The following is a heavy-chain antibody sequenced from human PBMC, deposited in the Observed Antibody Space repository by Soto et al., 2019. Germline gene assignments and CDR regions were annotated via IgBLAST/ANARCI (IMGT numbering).Heavy chain of an antibody. Sequence: SETLSLTCAVSGGSISSYYWSWIRQPPGKGLEWIGYIYYSGSTNYNPSLKSRVTISVDTSKNQFSLKLNSMTAADTAVYYCARHNYGSGSTYFDYWGQGTLVTSPQ. CDR1: GGSISSYY. J-gene: IGHJ4*02. D-gene: IGHD3-10*01. V-gene: IGHV4-59*08. CDR3: ARHNYGSGSTYFDY. CDR2: IYYSGST.